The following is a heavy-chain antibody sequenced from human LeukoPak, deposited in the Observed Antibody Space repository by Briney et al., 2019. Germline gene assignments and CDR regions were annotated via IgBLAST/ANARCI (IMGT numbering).Heavy chain of an antibody. Sequence: GGSLRLSCAASGFSFSRNDMHWVRQRTGKGLEWVSGIGTAGDTNYAGSVKGRFTISRETGKNSLYLQMRSLRAEDTAVYYCARVGDYGDYRWFDPWGQGTLVTVSS. D-gene: IGHD4-17*01. CDR3: ARVGDYGDYRWFDP. CDR2: IGTAGDT. J-gene: IGHJ5*02. CDR1: GFSFSRND. V-gene: IGHV3-13*01.